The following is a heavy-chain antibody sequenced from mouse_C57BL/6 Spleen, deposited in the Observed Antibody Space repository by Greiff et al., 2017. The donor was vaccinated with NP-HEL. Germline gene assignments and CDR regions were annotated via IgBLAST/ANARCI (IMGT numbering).Heavy chain of an antibody. CDR2: INPNNGGT. CDR1: GYTFTDYN. D-gene: IGHD1-1*01. J-gene: IGHJ4*01. Sequence: VQLKESGPELVKPGASVKMSCKASGYTFTDYNMHWVKQSHGKSLEWIGYINPNNGGTSYNQKFNGKATLTVNKSSSTAYMELRILTSENSAVYYCARENYYGSSDAMEYWGQGTSVTVSS. V-gene: IGHV1-22*01. CDR3: ARENYYGSSDAMEY.